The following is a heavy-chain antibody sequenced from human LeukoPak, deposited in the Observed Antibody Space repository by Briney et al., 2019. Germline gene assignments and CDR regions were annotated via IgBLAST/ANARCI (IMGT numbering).Heavy chain of an antibody. J-gene: IGHJ3*02. D-gene: IGHD6-13*01. Sequence: PSETLSLTCAVYGGSFSGYYWNWIRQPPGKGLEWIGEINHSGSINYNPSLKSRVTISVDRSKNQFSLNLTSVTAADTAVYYCARYGDFGSSWYSAFDIWGQGTMVTVSS. CDR2: INHSGSI. CDR1: GGSFSGYY. V-gene: IGHV4-34*01. CDR3: ARYGDFGSSWYSAFDI.